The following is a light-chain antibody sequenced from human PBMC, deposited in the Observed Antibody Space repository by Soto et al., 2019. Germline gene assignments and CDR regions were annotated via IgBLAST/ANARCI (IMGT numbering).Light chain of an antibody. CDR2: EVS. CDR3: SSYTTSRTLV. Sequence: QSALTQPASVSGSPGQSITISCTGTSSDVGGYNYVSCYQQHPGKVPKLMIFEVSNRPSGVSNRFSGSKSGNTASLTISGLHAEDEADYYCSSYTTSRTLVFGPGTKLTVL. J-gene: IGLJ1*01. V-gene: IGLV2-14*01. CDR1: SSDVGGYNY.